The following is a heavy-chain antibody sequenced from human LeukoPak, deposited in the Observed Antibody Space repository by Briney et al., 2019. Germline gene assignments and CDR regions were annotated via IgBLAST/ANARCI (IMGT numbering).Heavy chain of an antibody. CDR1: GFTVSSNY. CDR3: AGSWDTAMAHKPYYFDY. J-gene: IGHJ4*02. V-gene: IGHV3-53*01. CDR2: IYSGGST. Sequence: GGSLRLSCAASGFTVSSNYMSWVRQAPGKGLEWVSVIYSGGSTYYADSVKGRFTISRDNSKNTLYLQMNSLRAEDSAVYYCAGSWDTAMAHKPYYFDYWGQGTLVTVSS. D-gene: IGHD5-18*01.